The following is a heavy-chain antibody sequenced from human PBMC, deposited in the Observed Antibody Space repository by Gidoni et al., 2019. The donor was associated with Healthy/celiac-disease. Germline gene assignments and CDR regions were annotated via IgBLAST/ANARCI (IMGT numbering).Heavy chain of an antibody. CDR2: ISSNGGST. CDR3: VKDGRSSGWYYFDY. D-gene: IGHD6-19*01. J-gene: IGHJ4*02. CDR1: GSTFSSYA. V-gene: IGHV3-64D*06. Sequence: EVQLVESGGGLVQPGGSLRLSSSASGSTFSSYAMHWVRQAPGKGLEYVSAISSNGGSTYYADSVKGRFTISRDNSKNTLYLQMSSLRAEDTAVYYCVKDGRSSGWYYFDYWGQGTLVTVSS.